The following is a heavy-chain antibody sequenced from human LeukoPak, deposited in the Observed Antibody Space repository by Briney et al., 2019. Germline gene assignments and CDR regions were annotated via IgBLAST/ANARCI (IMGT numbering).Heavy chain of an antibody. D-gene: IGHD1-26*01. J-gene: IGHJ4*02. CDR2: IRYDGSNK. V-gene: IGHV3-30*02. CDR1: GFTFSSYG. CDR3: AKDPQKWESYFDY. Sequence: GGSLRLSCAASGFTFSSYGMHWVRQAPGKGLEWVAFIRYDGSNKYYADSVKGRFTISRDDSKNTLYLQMNSLRAEDTAVYYCAKDPQKWESYFDYWGQGTLVTVSS.